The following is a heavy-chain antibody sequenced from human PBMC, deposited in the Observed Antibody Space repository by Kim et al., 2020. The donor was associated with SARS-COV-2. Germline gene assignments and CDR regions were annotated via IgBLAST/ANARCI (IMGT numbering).Heavy chain of an antibody. Sequence: SETLSLTCTVSGGSISSYYWSWIRQPPGKGLEWIGYIYYSGSTNYNPSLKSRVTISVDTSKNQFSLKLSSVTAADTAVYYCARGLYQQLAVFDYWGQGTLVTVSS. V-gene: IGHV4-59*01. CDR1: GGSISSYY. J-gene: IGHJ4*02. CDR2: IYYSGST. D-gene: IGHD6-13*01. CDR3: ARGLYQQLAVFDY.